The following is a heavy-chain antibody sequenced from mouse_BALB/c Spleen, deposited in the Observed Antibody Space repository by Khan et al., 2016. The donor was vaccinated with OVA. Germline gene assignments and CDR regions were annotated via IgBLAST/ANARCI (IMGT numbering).Heavy chain of an antibody. CDR2: ISYSGNI. CDR3: ARICGGDFDY. Sequence: EVQLQESGPGLVKPSQSLSPTCTVTAYSITSDYAWNWIRQFPGNKLEWLGFISYSGNINYNPSPKSRSSIIRDTSKNQFFLQLNSVTTEDTATYYCARICGGDFDYWGQGTTLTVSS. J-gene: IGHJ2*01. V-gene: IGHV3-2*02. CDR1: AYSITSDYA.